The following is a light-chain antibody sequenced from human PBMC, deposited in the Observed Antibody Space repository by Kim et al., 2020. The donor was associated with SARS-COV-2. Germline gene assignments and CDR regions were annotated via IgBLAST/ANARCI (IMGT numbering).Light chain of an antibody. CDR1: SSDVGTHSY. J-gene: IGLJ3*02. CDR3: SSYAGKNDVV. V-gene: IGLV2-8*01. Sequence: GQSVTISCTGTSSDVGTHSYVSWYQHHPGKAPNLMIFEVSERPSGVPDRFSGSKSGNTASLTVSGLQAEDEADYYCSSYAGKNDVVFGGGTQLTVL. CDR2: EVS.